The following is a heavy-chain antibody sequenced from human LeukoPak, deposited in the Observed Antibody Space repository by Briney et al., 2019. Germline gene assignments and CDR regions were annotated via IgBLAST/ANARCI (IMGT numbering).Heavy chain of an antibody. V-gene: IGHV1-2*02. J-gene: IGHJ3*02. D-gene: IGHD3-10*02. CDR1: EYTFTGYY. Sequence: ASVQVSCKASEYTFTGYYIHWVRQAPGQGLAWMGWINPNSGGTNYAQKLQGRVTMTRDTSISTAYIELSRLRSDDTAVYYCARGGDYYYVPDAFDIWGQGTMVTVSS. CDR2: INPNSGGT. CDR3: ARGGDYYYVPDAFDI.